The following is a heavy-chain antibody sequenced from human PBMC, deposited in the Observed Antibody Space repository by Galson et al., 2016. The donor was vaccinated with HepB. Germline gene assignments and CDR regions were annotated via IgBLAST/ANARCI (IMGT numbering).Heavy chain of an antibody. V-gene: IGHV5-51*01. CDR1: GYSFSSFW. CDR2: IYPGDSEI. Sequence: QSGAEVKKPGESLKISCKGSGYSFSSFWLAWVRQMPGKGLEWMGIIYPGDSEIRYSPSFRGQVILSADTSITTAYLQWSRLKASDTAMYYCARASSGWRNWFAPWGQGTLVTVSS. J-gene: IGHJ5*02. CDR3: ARASSGWRNWFAP. D-gene: IGHD6-19*01.